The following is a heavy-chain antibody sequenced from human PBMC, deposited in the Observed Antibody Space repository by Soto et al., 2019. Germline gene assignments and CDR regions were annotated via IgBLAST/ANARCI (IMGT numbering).Heavy chain of an antibody. J-gene: IGHJ4*02. CDR3: ARDSLWYFDY. D-gene: IGHD2-21*01. CDR2: VSYDGNYK. V-gene: IGHV3-30-3*01. Sequence: QVQLVESGGGVVQPGRSLRLSCAASGFPFNSYAMHWVRQAPGKGLEWVAVVSYDGNYKTYADSVKGRFTISRDNSDNTLNLQLHSLIFEDKAVYYCARDSLWYFDYWGLGTVVTVSS. CDR1: GFPFNSYA.